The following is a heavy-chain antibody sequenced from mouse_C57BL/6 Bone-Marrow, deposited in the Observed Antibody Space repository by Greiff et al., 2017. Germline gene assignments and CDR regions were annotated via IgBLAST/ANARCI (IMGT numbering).Heavy chain of an antibody. CDR3: TRFVGWYPWFAY. V-gene: IGHV1-5*01. D-gene: IGHD1-1*02. J-gene: IGHJ3*01. CDR1: GYTFPSYW. Sequence: EVQVVESGTVLARPGASVKMSCKTSGYTFPSYWMHWVKQRPGRGLEWIGAIYPGNSDTSYNQKFKGKAKLTAVTSASTAYMELSSLTNEDSAVYYCTRFVGWYPWFAYWGQGTLVTVSA. CDR2: IYPGNSDT.